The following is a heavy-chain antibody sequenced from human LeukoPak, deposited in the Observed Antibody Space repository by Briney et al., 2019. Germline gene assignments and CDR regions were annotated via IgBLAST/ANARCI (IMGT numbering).Heavy chain of an antibody. CDR2: INPNSGGT. J-gene: IGHJ5*02. Sequence: GASVKVSCKASGYTFTGYYMHWVRQAPGQGLEWMGWINPNSGGTNYAQKFQGRVTMTRDTSISTAYMELSRLRSDDTAVYYCARAYGDYAENNWFDPWGQGTLVTVSS. V-gene: IGHV1-2*02. CDR3: ARAYGDYAENNWFDP. D-gene: IGHD4-17*01. CDR1: GYTFTGYY.